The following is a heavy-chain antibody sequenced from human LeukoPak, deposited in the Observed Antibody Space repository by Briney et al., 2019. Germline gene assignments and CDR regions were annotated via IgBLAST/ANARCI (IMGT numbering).Heavy chain of an antibody. Sequence: PSETLSLTCTVSGYSINSGYYWGWIRQPPGKGLEWIGSIYHSGSTYYNPSLKSRVTISVDTSKNQISLKLSSVTAADTAVYYCARVLKGRAPFDYWGQGTLVTVSS. CDR2: IYHSGST. CDR1: GYSINSGYY. CDR3: ARVLKGRAPFDY. V-gene: IGHV4-38-2*02. J-gene: IGHJ4*02.